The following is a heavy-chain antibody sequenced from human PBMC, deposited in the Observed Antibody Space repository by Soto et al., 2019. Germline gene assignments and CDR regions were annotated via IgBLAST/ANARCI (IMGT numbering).Heavy chain of an antibody. V-gene: IGHV3-30-3*01. D-gene: IGHD6-13*01. Sequence: GGSLRLSCAASGFTFSSYAMHWVRQAPGKGLEWVAVISYDGSNKYYADSVKGRFTISRDNSKNTLYLQMNSLRAEDTAVYYCARDGEGSPSSSWYPYWGQGTLVTVSS. CDR3: ARDGEGSPSSSWYPY. J-gene: IGHJ4*02. CDR1: GFTFSSYA. CDR2: ISYDGSNK.